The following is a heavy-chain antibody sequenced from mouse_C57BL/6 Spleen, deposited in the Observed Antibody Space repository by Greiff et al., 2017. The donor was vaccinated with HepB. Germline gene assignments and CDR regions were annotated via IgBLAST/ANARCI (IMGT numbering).Heavy chain of an antibody. J-gene: IGHJ2*01. CDR3: ARPAYDYDYFDY. CDR1: GFTFSDYG. V-gene: IGHV5-17*01. CDR2: ISSGSSTI. Sequence: EVMLVESGGGLVKPGGSLKLSCAASGFTFSDYGMHWVRQAPEKGLEWVAYISSGSSTIYYADTVKGRFTISRDNAKNTLFLQMTSLRSEDTAMYYCARPAYDYDYFDYWGQGTTLTVSS. D-gene: IGHD2-4*01.